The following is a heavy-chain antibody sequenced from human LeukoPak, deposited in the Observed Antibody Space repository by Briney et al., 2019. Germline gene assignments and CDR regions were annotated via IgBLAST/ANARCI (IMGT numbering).Heavy chain of an antibody. J-gene: IGHJ4*02. CDR1: GFTFGDYA. CDR2: IRSKAHGGTT. V-gene: IGHV3-49*04. Sequence: GGSLRLSCTASGFTFGDYAMSWVRQAPGKGLEWVGFIRSKAHGGTTEYAASVKGRFTVSRDDSKSIAYLQMNSLKTEDTAVYYCTREIGYNSFDYWGQGTLVTVSS. CDR3: TREIGYNSFDY. D-gene: IGHD5-24*01.